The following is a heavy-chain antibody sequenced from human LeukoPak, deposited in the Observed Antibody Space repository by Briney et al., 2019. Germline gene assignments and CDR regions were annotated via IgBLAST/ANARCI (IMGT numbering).Heavy chain of an antibody. J-gene: IGHJ4*02. V-gene: IGHV3-23*01. Sequence: PGGSLRLSCAVSGFTFTNYTMTWVRQAPGKGLEWVSAISRGGDNTYYAVSVRGRFTISRDNSKNTLFLQMHSLRAEDTAVYYCAKDAGITMIVVVIKLFDYWGQGTLVTVSS. CDR3: AKDAGITMIVVVIKLFDY. D-gene: IGHD3-22*01. CDR1: GFTFTNYT. CDR2: ISRGGDNT.